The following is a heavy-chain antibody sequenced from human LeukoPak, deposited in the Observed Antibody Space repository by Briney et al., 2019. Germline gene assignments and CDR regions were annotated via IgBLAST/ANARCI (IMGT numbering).Heavy chain of an antibody. V-gene: IGHV1-24*01. CDR3: ATDPVGYCSASGCYSVDY. Sequence: ASVKVSCKVSGYTLTELSMHWVRQAPGKGLEWMGGFDPEDGETIYAQSFQGRVTMTEDTSTDTAYMELSSLRSDDTAVYYCATDPVGYCSASGCYSVDYWGQGTLVTVSS. D-gene: IGHD2-15*01. CDR2: FDPEDGET. CDR1: GYTLTELS. J-gene: IGHJ4*02.